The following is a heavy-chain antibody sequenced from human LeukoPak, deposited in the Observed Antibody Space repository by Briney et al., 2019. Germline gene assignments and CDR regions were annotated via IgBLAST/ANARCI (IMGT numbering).Heavy chain of an antibody. CDR2: IGTAGDT. CDR3: ARGQPPGQIVGATTVAQDY. D-gene: IGHD1-26*01. J-gene: IGHJ4*02. CDR1: GFTFSSYD. Sequence: SGGSPRLSCAASGFTFSSYDMHWVRQATGKGLEWVSAIGTAGDTYYPGSVKGRFTISRENAKNSLYLQMNSLRAGDTAVYYCARGQPPGQIVGATTVAQDYWGQGTLVTVSS. V-gene: IGHV3-13*01.